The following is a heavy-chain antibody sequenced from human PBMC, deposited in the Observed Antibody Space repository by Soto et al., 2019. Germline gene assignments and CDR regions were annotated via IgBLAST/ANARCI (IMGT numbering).Heavy chain of an antibody. CDR1: GFTFSSYA. J-gene: IGHJ4*02. V-gene: IGHV3-23*01. CDR3: AKALADSIGYSGDFDY. Sequence: GGSLRLSCAASGFTFSSYAMSWVRQAPGKGLEWVSAISGSGGSTYYADSVKGRFTISRDNSKNTLYLQMNSLRAEDTAVYYCAKALADSIGYSGDFDYWGQGTLVTVSS. CDR2: ISGSGGST. D-gene: IGHD3-22*01.